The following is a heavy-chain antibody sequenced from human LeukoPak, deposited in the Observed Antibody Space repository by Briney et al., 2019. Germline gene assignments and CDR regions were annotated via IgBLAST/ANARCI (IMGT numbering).Heavy chain of an antibody. CDR2: IIPILGIA. CDR1: GCTFSSYA. V-gene: IGHV1-69*10. J-gene: IGHJ4*02. Sequence: ASVKVSCKASGCTFSSYAISWVRQAPGQGLEWMGWIIPILGIANYAQKFQGRVTITADKYTSTAYMELSSLRSEDTAVYYCAREPASPHPFDYWGQGTLVTVSS. CDR3: AREPASPHPFDY.